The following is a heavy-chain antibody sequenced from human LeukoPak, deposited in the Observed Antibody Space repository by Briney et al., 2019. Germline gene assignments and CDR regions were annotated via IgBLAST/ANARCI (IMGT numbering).Heavy chain of an antibody. Sequence: GGSLRLSCAASGFTFSSCGMHWVRQAPGKGLEWVAVIWYDGSNKYYADSVKGRFTISRDNSKNTLYLQMNSLRAKDTAVYYCARFEQGYYYGMDVWGQGTTVTVSS. CDR2: IWYDGSNK. D-gene: IGHD3-9*01. CDR1: GFTFSSCG. CDR3: ARFEQGYYYGMDV. V-gene: IGHV3-33*01. J-gene: IGHJ6*02.